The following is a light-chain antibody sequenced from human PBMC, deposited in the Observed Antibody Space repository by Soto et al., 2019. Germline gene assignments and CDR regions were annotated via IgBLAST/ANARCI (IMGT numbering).Light chain of an antibody. CDR2: DAT. V-gene: IGKV1-39*01. Sequence: IQLTQSPSSLSPSVGDRVAITCRTSQSINNYLNWYQQKPGKAPKXLIYDATRLQSGVPPRFSGGGSGTDFTITIRSLQPEDGETYYGQQTYSPPLTFGQGTKVDIK. J-gene: IGKJ1*01. CDR1: QSINNY. CDR3: QQTYSPPLT.